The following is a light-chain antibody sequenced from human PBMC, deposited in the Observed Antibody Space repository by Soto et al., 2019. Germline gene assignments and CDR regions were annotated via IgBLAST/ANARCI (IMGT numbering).Light chain of an antibody. CDR3: QPRRNSPLT. J-gene: IGKJ4*01. V-gene: IGKV3-11*01. CDR2: DAS. CDR1: QSVSSY. Sequence: ERVWARCPATLSLSAGGRCAVSCMASQSVSSYLAWDQQKPGQAPRLLIYDASNRATGITARFSGSGSVTDFTLTISRLEPEDFAVYYCQPRRNSPLTFGGVTQLEIK.